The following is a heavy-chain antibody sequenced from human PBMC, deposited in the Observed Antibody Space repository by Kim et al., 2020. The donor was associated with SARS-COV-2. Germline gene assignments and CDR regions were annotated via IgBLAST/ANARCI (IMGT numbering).Heavy chain of an antibody. CDR3: ARGGGGYPGRFDS. D-gene: IGHD5-18*01. Sequence: SHPSLKSRVAMSVDTSKNQFSLKLSSVTAADTAVYYCARGGGGYPGRFDSWGQGTLVTVSS. J-gene: IGHJ4*02. V-gene: IGHV4-59*09.